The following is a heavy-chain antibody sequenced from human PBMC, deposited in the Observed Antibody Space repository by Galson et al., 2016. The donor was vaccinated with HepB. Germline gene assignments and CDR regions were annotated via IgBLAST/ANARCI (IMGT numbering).Heavy chain of an antibody. CDR2: IGGSGGST. CDR3: ARYGYGRWLQFNH. D-gene: IGHD5-24*01. Sequence: SLRLSCAASGFTFSSYAMTWVRQAPGKGLGWVSAIGGSGGSTCYADSVKGRFTISRDNAKNSLYLQMNSLRVEDSAVYYCARYGYGRWLQFNHWGQGTLVTVSS. J-gene: IGHJ5*02. CDR1: GFTFSSYA. V-gene: IGHV3-23*01.